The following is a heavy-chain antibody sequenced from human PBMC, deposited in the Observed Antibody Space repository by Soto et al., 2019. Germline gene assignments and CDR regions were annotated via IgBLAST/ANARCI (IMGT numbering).Heavy chain of an antibody. Sequence: QMQLQQWGAGLLKPSETLSLTCVVSGGSFSAYYYNWIRQSPGKGLGWIGEINHSGSNNYSPSLNSRVTMSLDTCNTQSSQTLTSETAADTAAYNCARGASNDWQIAFKIWGHGKMVTLSS. D-gene: IGHD3-9*01. CDR1: GGSFSAYY. CDR2: INHSGSN. V-gene: IGHV4-34*01. CDR3: ARGASNDWQIAFKI. J-gene: IGHJ3*02.